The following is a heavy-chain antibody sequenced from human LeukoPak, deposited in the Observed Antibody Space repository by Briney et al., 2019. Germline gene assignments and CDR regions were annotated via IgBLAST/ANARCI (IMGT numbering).Heavy chain of an antibody. CDR2: IYYSGST. J-gene: IGHJ4*02. CDR1: GGSISSSSYY. CDR3: ARHDNIWGGYDPTYFDY. V-gene: IGHV4-39*07. D-gene: IGHD5-12*01. Sequence: SETLSLTCTVSGGSISSSSYYWGWIRQPPGKGLEWIGSIYYSGSTYYNPSLKSRVTISVDTSKNQFSLKLSSVTAADTAVYYCARHDNIWGGYDPTYFDYWGQGTLVTVSS.